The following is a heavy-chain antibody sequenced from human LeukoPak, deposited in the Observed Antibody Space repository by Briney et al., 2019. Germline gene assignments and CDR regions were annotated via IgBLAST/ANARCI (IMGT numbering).Heavy chain of an antibody. Sequence: GGSLRLSCAASGFIFSNYAMSWVRQVPGRGLEWVSTISSRGDSTYVADSVKGRFTISRDNSKNSLYLQMNSVRAEDTAVYYCVKGRSPDITVSHTDENWGQGILVTVCS. CDR1: GFIFSNYA. CDR2: ISSRGDST. CDR3: VKGRSPDITVSHTDEN. D-gene: IGHD5-12*01. J-gene: IGHJ4*02. V-gene: IGHV3-23*01.